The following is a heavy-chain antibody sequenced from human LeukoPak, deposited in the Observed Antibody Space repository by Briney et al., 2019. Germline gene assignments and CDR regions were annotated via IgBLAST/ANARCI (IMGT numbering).Heavy chain of an antibody. CDR3: AKSNGYGLVDI. Sequence: ASETLSLTCTVSGGSISSYYWGWIRQPPGKGLEWIGNIFYSGSTYYSPSLRSRVTISLDTSRNQFSLKLNSVTAADTAVYYCAKSNGYGLVDIWGQGTMVTVSS. V-gene: IGHV4-39*07. CDR2: IFYSGST. J-gene: IGHJ3*02. CDR1: GGSISSYY. D-gene: IGHD3-10*01.